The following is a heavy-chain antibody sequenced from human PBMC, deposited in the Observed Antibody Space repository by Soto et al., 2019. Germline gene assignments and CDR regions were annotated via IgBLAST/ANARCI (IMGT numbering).Heavy chain of an antibody. CDR3: AKDMTTVTTDY. J-gene: IGHJ4*02. V-gene: IGHV3-30*18. CDR2: ISYDGSNK. CDR1: GFTFSSYG. D-gene: IGHD4-17*01. Sequence: GGSLRLSCAASGFTFSSYGMHWVRQAPGKGLEWVAVISYDGSNKYYADSVKGRFTISRDNSKNTLYLQMNSLRAEDTAVYYCAKDMTTVTTDYWGQGTLVTVS.